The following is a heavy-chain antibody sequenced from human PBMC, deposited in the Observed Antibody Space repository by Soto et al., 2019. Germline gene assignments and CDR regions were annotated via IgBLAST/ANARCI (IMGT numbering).Heavy chain of an antibody. CDR2: ISYDGSNK. CDR1: GFTFSSYA. J-gene: IGHJ6*02. Sequence: GGSLRLSCAASGFTFSSYAMHWVRQAPGKGLERVAVISYDGSNKYYADSVKGRFTISRDNSKNTLYLQMNSLRAEDTAVYYCARDAAAGTNYYCGMDVWGQGTTVTVSS. CDR3: ARDAAAGTNYYCGMDV. V-gene: IGHV3-30-3*01. D-gene: IGHD6-13*01.